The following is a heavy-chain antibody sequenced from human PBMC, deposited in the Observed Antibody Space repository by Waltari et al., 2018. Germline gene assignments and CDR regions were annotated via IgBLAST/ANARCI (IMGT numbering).Heavy chain of an antibody. CDR1: GFSFDDYA. V-gene: IGHV3-9*01. Sequence: EVQLVESGGGLVQPGRSLILSCAASGFSFDDYAMHWVRQAPGKGLEWVSGISWKSGSTAYADSVEGRFTISRDNAKNSLYLQMHSLRPEDTALYYCVKDRGLYSSSSGLDYWGQGTLVTVSS. J-gene: IGHJ4*02. CDR2: ISWKSGST. D-gene: IGHD6-6*01. CDR3: VKDRGLYSSSSGLDY.